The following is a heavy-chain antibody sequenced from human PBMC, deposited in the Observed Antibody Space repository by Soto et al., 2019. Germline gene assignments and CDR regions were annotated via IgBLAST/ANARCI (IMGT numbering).Heavy chain of an antibody. CDR3: ATKDDEADSLAV. V-gene: IGHV4-30-4*08. J-gene: IGHJ6*02. Sequence: PLSLTCTVSGDSISRDYYHWTWIPQSPGKGLEWIGYIHHSGSILYNPSLKSRVTISVNTSKNQFSVHLTAVTAADTAVYFWATKDDEADSLAVWGQGTTVTVSS. CDR1: GDSISRDYYH. D-gene: IGHD1-1*01. CDR2: IHHSGSI.